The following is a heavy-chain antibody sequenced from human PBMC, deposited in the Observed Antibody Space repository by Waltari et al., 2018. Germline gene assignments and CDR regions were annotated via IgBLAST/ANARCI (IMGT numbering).Heavy chain of an antibody. CDR3: AKRLRDYSDNNLFDS. CDR2: IGGVGNGP. CDR1: GFSFSTYA. J-gene: IGHJ4*02. D-gene: IGHD4-4*01. Sequence: EVQLLESGGGLVQPGGSLRLSCTVSGFSFSTYAMAWVRQVPGKGLEWVGLIGGVGNGPRYADSVKGRFTISRDNFKNTLSLQMNSLRVEDTAIYYCAKRLRDYSDNNLFDSWGQGTLVTVSS. V-gene: IGHV3-23*03.